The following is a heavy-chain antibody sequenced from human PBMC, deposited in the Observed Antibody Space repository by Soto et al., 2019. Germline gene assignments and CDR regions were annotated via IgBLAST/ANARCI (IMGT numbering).Heavy chain of an antibody. CDR1: GGSISSSSYY. D-gene: IGHD6-13*01. CDR3: AMACIATSEAYYYYYGMDV. V-gene: IGHV4-39*01. CDR2: IYYSGST. J-gene: IGHJ6*02. Sequence: PSETLSLTCTVSGGSISSSSYYWGWIRQPPGKGLEWIGSIYYSGSTYYNPSLKSRVTISVDTSKNQFSLKLSSVTAADTAVYYSAMACIATSEAYYYYYGMDVWGQGTTVTVSS.